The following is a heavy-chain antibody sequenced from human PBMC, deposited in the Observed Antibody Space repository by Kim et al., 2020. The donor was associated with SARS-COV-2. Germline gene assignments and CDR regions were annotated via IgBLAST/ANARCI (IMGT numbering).Heavy chain of an antibody. V-gene: IGHV3-9*03. Sequence: GGSLRLSCAASGFTFGDCAMHWVRQAPGKGLEWVAGISWNSGSIGYADSVKGRFTISRDNAKKSLYLQMNSLRPEDMALYYCAKGPAYYHDSSGSLFDPWGQGTLVTVSS. CDR2: ISWNSGSI. J-gene: IGHJ5*02. CDR1: GFTFGDCA. D-gene: IGHD3-22*01. CDR3: AKGPAYYHDSSGSLFDP.